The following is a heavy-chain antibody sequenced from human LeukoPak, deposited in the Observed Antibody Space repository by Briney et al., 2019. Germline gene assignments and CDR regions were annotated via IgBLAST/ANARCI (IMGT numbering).Heavy chain of an antibody. D-gene: IGHD3-10*01. V-gene: IGHV4-4*02. CDR2: IFHTGST. CDR1: GDSISSRNW. Sequence: SETLSLTRSVSGDSISSRNWWTWVRQTPEQGLEWIGEIFHTGSTNYNPSVEGRVTISIDKSRNHFSLMLTSVTAADTALYYCARGMWFDTLFSAFDVWGQGTMVSVSS. CDR3: ARGMWFDTLFSAFDV. J-gene: IGHJ3*01.